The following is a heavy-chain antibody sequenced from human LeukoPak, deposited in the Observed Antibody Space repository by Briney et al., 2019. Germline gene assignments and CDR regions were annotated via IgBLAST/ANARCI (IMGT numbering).Heavy chain of an antibody. CDR1: GYTFTYYY. V-gene: IGHV1-2*02. Sequence: ASVKVSCKASGYTFTYYYIHWVRQAPGQGREWMAWINPISGGTNSAQMFQGRVTMTRDTSISTAYMELTKLTYNDTAVYFCARGLDPYGANSEGYWGQGTLVTVSS. J-gene: IGHJ4*02. D-gene: IGHD4-23*01. CDR2: INPISGGT. CDR3: ARGLDPYGANSEGY.